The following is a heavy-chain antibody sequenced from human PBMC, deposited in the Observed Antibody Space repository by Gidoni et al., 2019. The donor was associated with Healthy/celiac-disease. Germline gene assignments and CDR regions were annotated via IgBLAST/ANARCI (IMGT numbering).Heavy chain of an antibody. V-gene: IGHV3-74*01. CDR2: INSDGSST. CDR3: ASGLMGGAVARPRDGGRMVYNWFDP. D-gene: IGHD6-19*01. J-gene: IGHJ5*02. Sequence: EVQLVESGGGLVQPGGSLRLSCAASGFTFSSYWMHWVRQAPGKGLVWVSRINSDGSSTSYADSVKCRFTISRDNAKNTLYLQMNSLRAEDTAVYYCASGLMGGAVARPRDGGRMVYNWFDPWGQGTLVTVSS. CDR1: GFTFSSYW.